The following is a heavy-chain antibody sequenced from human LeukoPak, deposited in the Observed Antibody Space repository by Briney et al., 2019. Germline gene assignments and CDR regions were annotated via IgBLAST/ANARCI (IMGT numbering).Heavy chain of an antibody. V-gene: IGHV1-69*13. CDR1: GYTFTSYD. J-gene: IGHJ5*02. CDR3: ARYRSTMVRGVTNNWFDP. Sequence: SVKVSCKASGYTFTSYDINWVRQAPGRRLELMGGIIPIFGTANYAQKFHGRVTITADESTSTAYMELSRLRSEDTAVYYCARYRSTMVRGVTNNWFDPWGQGTLVTVSS. CDR2: IIPIFGTA. D-gene: IGHD3-10*01.